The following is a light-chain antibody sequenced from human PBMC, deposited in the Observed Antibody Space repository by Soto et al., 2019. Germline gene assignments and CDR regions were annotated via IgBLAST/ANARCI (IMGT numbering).Light chain of an antibody. Sequence: QSVLTQPASVSGSPGQSITIACTGTSSDVGGYNNVSWDQQHPGKAPKLMIYELSDRPSGVPNRFSGSKSGNTASLTISGLQAEDEADYYCSSYTSSSTRVFGGGTKLTVL. V-gene: IGLV2-14*01. J-gene: IGLJ3*02. CDR3: SSYTSSSTRV. CDR1: SSDVGGYNN. CDR2: ELS.